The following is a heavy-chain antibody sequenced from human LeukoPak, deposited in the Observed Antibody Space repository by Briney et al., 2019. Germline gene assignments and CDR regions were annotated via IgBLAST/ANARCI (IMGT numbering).Heavy chain of an antibody. D-gene: IGHD6-19*01. Sequence: GESLKISCKGSGYSFTSYWIGWVRQMPGKGLEWMGIIYPGDSDTRYSPSFQGQVTISADKSISTAYLQWSSLKASDTAMYYCARLIAVAGTSPYAFDIWGQGTMVTVSS. V-gene: IGHV5-51*01. J-gene: IGHJ3*02. CDR1: GYSFTSYW. CDR3: ARLIAVAGTSPYAFDI. CDR2: IYPGDSDT.